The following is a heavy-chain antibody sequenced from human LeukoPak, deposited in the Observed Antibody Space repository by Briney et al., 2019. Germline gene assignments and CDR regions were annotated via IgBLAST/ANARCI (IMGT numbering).Heavy chain of an antibody. Sequence: SETLSLTCTVSGGSISSYYWSWIRQPPGKGLEWIGEINHSGSTNYNPSLKSRVTISVDTSKNQFSLKLSSVTAADTAVYYCARGPRTTYLDYWGQGTLVTVSS. V-gene: IGHV4-34*01. CDR1: GGSISSYY. D-gene: IGHD2/OR15-2a*01. CDR3: ARGPRTTYLDY. J-gene: IGHJ4*02. CDR2: INHSGST.